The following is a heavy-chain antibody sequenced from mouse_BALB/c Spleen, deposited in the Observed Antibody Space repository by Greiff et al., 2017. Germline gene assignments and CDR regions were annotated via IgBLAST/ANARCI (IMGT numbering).Heavy chain of an antibody. CDR1: GFTFSDYY. D-gene: IGHD1-1*02. CDR2: ISDGGSYT. Sequence: EVKLVESGGGLVKPGGSLKLSCAASGFTFSDYYMYWVRQTPEKRLEWVATISDGGSYTYSPDSVKGRFTISSDNAKNNLYLQMSSLKSEDTAMYYCARFGRGAMDYWGQGTSVTVSS. V-gene: IGHV5-4*02. J-gene: IGHJ4*01. CDR3: ARFGRGAMDY.